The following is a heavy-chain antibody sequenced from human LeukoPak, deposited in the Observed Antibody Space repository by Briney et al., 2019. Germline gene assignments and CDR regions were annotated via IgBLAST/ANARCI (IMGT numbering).Heavy chain of an antibody. CDR2: IYYSGST. Sequence: SETLSLTCTVSGGSISSSSYYWGWIRQPPGKGLEWIGSIYYSGSTYYNPSLKSRVTISVDTSKNQFSLKLSSVTAADTAVYYCASMGEVVGPRHDYGDYGDVRTLDYWGQGTLVTVSS. V-gene: IGHV4-39*01. D-gene: IGHD4-17*01. J-gene: IGHJ4*02. CDR3: ASMGEVVGPRHDYGDYGDVRTLDY. CDR1: GGSISSSSYY.